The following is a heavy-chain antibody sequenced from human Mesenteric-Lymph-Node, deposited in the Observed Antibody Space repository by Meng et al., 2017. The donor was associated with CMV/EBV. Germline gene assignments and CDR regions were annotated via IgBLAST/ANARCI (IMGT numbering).Heavy chain of an antibody. CDR3: AKDEGFYGMDV. V-gene: IGHV3-23*03. CDR2: IHSGASST. Sequence: GESLKISCEASGFTFSSSAMTWVRQAPGKGLEWVSAIHSGASSTYYADSVKGRFTISRDNSKNTLYLQMDSLRAEDSALYFCAKDEGFYGMDVWGQGTTVTVSS. CDR1: GFTFSSSA. J-gene: IGHJ6*02.